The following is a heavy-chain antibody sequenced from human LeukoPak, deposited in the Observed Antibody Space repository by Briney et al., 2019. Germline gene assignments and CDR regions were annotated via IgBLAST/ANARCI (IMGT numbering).Heavy chain of an antibody. J-gene: IGHJ4*02. Sequence: SETLSLTCAVYGGSFSGYYWSWIRQPPGKGLEWIGEINHSGSTNYNPSLKSRVTISVDTSKNQFSLKLSSVTAADTAVYYCARVEVQGLIIDYWGQGTLVTVSS. D-gene: IGHD3-10*01. V-gene: IGHV4-34*01. CDR1: GGSFSGYY. CDR2: INHSGST. CDR3: ARVEVQGLIIDY.